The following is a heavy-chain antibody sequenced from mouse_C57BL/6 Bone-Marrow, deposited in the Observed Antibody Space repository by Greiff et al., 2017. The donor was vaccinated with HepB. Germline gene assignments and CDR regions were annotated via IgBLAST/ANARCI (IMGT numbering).Heavy chain of an antibody. Sequence: VQLQQPGAELVKPGASVKLSCKASGYTFTSYWMHWVKQRPGQGLEWIGYINPSSGYTKYNQKFKSKATLTVDTSSSTAYMQLSSLTSEDSAVYYCARGGTGTWFAYWGQGTLVTVSA. V-gene: IGHV1-7*01. J-gene: IGHJ3*01. CDR1: GYTFTSYW. CDR2: INPSSGYT. D-gene: IGHD4-1*01. CDR3: ARGGTGTWFAY.